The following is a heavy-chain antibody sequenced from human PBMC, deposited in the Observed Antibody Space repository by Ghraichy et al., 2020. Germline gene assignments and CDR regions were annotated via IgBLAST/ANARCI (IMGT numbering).Heavy chain of an antibody. Sequence: SGPTLVKPTETLTLTCTVSGFSLSNARMGVSWIRQPPGKALEWLAHIFSNDEKSYSTSLKSRLTISKDTSKSQVVLTMTNMDPVDTATYYCARLEKSYYDSTPYCMDFWCRVTTCTVSS. CDR1: GFSLSNARMG. D-gene: IGHD3-22*01. CDR3: ARLEKSYYDSTPYCMDF. J-gene: IGHJ6*02. CDR2: IFSNDEK. V-gene: IGHV2-26*01.